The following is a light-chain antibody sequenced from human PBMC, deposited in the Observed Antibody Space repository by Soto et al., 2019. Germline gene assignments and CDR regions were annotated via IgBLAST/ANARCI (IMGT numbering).Light chain of an antibody. V-gene: IGKV3-11*02. CDR3: QQRGNWPLT. CDR2: DAS. J-gene: IGKJ4*01. CDR1: QSVNSY. Sequence: EIVLTQSPATLSLSPGERATLSCRASQSVNSYLVWYQQKPGQAPRLLIYDASNRATGIPARFSGSGSGRDFSLTISSLEPEDFAVYYCQQRGNWPLTFGGGTKVEI.